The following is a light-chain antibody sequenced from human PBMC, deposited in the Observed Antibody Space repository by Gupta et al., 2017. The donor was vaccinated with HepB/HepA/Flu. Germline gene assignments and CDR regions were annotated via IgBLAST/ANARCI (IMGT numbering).Light chain of an antibody. Sequence: QSVLTQPPSVSGAPGQWVTISCTGSSSNNGAGYDVHWYQQLPGTAPKLLIYGNSNRPSGVPDRFSGSKSGTSASLAITGLQAEDEADYYCQSYDSSLSGPVVFGGGTKLTVL. CDR3: QSYDSSLSGPVV. CDR2: GNS. J-gene: IGLJ2*01. CDR1: SSNNGAGYD. V-gene: IGLV1-40*01.